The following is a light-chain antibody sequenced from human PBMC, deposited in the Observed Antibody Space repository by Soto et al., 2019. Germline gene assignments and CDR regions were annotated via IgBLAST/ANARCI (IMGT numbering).Light chain of an antibody. CDR3: SSYTSSSPPVV. Sequence: QSVLTQPASVSGSPGQSITISCTGTSSDVGGYNYVSWYQQHSGKAPKLMIYEVSNRPSGVSNRFSGSKSGNTASLTISGLQAEDEADYYCSSYTSSSPPVVFGGGIKLTVL. J-gene: IGLJ2*01. V-gene: IGLV2-14*01. CDR2: EVS. CDR1: SSDVGGYNY.